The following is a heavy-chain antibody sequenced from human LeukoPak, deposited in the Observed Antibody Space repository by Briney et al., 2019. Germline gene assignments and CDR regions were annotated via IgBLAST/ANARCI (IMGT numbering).Heavy chain of an antibody. CDR1: GFTFSSYS. J-gene: IGHJ4*02. V-gene: IGHV3-21*01. CDR3: ARDRTGEPDY. D-gene: IGHD7-27*01. Sequence: GGSLRLSCAASGFTFSSYSMNWVRQAPGKGLEWVSSISSSSSYIYYADPVKGRFTISRDNAKNSLYLQMNSLKAEDTAVYYCARDRTGEPDYWGQETLVTVSS. CDR2: ISSSSSYI.